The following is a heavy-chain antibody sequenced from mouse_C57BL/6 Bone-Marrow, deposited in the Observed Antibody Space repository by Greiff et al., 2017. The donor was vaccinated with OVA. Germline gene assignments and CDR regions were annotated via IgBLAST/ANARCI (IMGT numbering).Heavy chain of an antibody. CDR3: ARIAWRLRREKVLYFDY. D-gene: IGHD2-4*01. Sequence: QVTLKESGPGILQPSQTLSLTCSFSGFSLSTFGMGVGWIRQPSGKGLEWLAHIWWDDDKYYNPALKSRLTISKDTSKNQVFLKIANVDTADTATYYCARIAWRLRREKVLYFDYWGQGTTLTVSS. CDR2: IWWDDDK. V-gene: IGHV8-8*01. J-gene: IGHJ2*01. CDR1: GFSLSTFGMG.